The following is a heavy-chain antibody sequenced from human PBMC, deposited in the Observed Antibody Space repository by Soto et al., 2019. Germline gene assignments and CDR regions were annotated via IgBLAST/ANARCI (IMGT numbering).Heavy chain of an antibody. CDR2: INSRSSSI. J-gene: IGHJ4*02. CDR1: GFTFSSYS. V-gene: IGHV3-21*01. CDR3: ARNPSGDY. Sequence: VQLVESGGGLVKPGGSLRLSCAASGFTFSSYSMTWVRQAPGKGLEWVSSINSRSSSIYYAASVKGRFTISRDNAKNSLYLQMNSLRAEDTAVYYCARNPSGDYWGQGTLVTVSS. D-gene: IGHD3-10*01.